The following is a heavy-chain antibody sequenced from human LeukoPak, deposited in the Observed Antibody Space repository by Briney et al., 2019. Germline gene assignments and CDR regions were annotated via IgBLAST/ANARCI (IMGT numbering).Heavy chain of an antibody. CDR1: GGSISSYY. CDR3: ARDSIDLPRRYYYYMDV. J-gene: IGHJ6*03. CDR2: IYTSGST. D-gene: IGHD2/OR15-2a*01. Sequence: PSETLSLTCTVSGGSISSYYWSWIRQPAGKGLEWIGRIYTSGSTNYNPSLTSRVTMSVDTSKDQFSLKLSSVPSADTAVYYCARDSIDLPRRYYYYMDVWGKGPTVTISS. V-gene: IGHV4-4*07.